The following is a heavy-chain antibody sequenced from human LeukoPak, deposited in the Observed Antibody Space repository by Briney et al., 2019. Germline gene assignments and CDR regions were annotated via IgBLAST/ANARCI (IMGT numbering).Heavy chain of an antibody. CDR3: ARGGLYCSSTSWECVVPETGRFDP. J-gene: IGHJ5*02. CDR2: INHSGST. V-gene: IGHV4-34*01. Sequence: SETLSLTCAVYGGSFSGYYWSWIRQPPGKGLEWIGEINHSGSTNYNPSLKSRVTISVDTSKNQFSLKLSSVTAADTAVYYCARGGLYCSSTSWECVVPETGRFDPWGQGTLVTVS. CDR1: GGSFSGYY. D-gene: IGHD2-2*01.